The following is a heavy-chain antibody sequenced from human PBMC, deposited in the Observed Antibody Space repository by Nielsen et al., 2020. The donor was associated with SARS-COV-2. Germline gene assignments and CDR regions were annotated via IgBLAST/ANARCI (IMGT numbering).Heavy chain of an antibody. Sequence: SVKVSCKASGGTFSSYAISWVRQAPGQGLEWMGGIIPIFGTANYAQKFQGRVTITADESTSTAYMELSSLRSEDTAVYYCAADRAYDFWSGWNFDYWGQGTLVTVSS. CDR3: AADRAYDFWSGWNFDY. CDR1: GGTFSSYA. J-gene: IGHJ4*02. D-gene: IGHD3-3*01. CDR2: IIPIFGTA. V-gene: IGHV1-69*13.